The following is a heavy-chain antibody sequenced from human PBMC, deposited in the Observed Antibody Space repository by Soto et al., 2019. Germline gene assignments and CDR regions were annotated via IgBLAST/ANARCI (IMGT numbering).Heavy chain of an antibody. J-gene: IGHJ5*02. Sequence: GGSLKLSCAASRFTFCDAWMSWVRQAPGKGLDWVGRIKSKSDGGTTEYAAPVRGRFTISRDDSKNTLYLQMNSLKTEDTAVYYCTTDLWRIAVVVGSTGYFNPWGQGTPVTVSS. CDR3: TTDLWRIAVVVGSTGYFNP. CDR2: IKSKSDGGTT. CDR1: RFTFCDAW. D-gene: IGHD2-15*01. V-gene: IGHV3-15*01.